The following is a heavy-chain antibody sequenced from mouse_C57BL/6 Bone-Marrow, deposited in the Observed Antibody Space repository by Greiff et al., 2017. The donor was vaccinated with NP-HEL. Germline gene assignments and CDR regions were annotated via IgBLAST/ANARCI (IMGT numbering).Heavy chain of an antibody. J-gene: IGHJ2*01. V-gene: IGHV1-81*01. Sequence: QVQLQQSGAELARPGASVKLSCKASGYTFTSYGISWVKQRTGPGLAWIGEIYPRSGNTYYNEKFKGKATLTADKSSSTAYMELRSLTSEDSAVYFCARKAGSYYFDYWGQGTTLTVSS. CDR1: GYTFTSYG. CDR2: IYPRSGNT. D-gene: IGHD4-1*01. CDR3: ARKAGSYYFDY.